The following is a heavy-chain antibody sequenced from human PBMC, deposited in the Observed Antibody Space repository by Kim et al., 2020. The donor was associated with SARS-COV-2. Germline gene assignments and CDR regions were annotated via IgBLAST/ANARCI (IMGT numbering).Heavy chain of an antibody. D-gene: IGHD6-19*01. J-gene: IGHJ3*02. CDR2: IKQDGNQK. CDR3: ARDGDLYSSGKDACDI. V-gene: IGHV3-7*01. CDR1: GFTFSSYW. Sequence: GGSLRLSCAASGFTFSSYWMTWVRQAPGKVLEWVANIKQDGNQKYYVDSVKGRFTISRDNAKNSLYLQMNSLRSEDTAVYYCARDGDLYSSGKDACDIWG.